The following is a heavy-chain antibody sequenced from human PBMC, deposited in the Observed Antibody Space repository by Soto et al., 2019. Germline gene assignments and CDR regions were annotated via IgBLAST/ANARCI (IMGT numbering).Heavy chain of an antibody. CDR1: GDSVSSNSAA. J-gene: IGHJ6*02. D-gene: IGHD2-15*01. Sequence: SQTLSLTCAISGDSVSSNSAAWNWIRQSPSRGLEWLGRTYYRSKWYNDYAVSVKSRITINPDTSKNQFSLQLNSVTPEDTAVCDCESGGSHGIPPTCSLGMNLRGQGTTVTVSS. V-gene: IGHV6-1*01. CDR3: ESGGSHGIPPTCSLGMNL. CDR2: TYYRSKWYN.